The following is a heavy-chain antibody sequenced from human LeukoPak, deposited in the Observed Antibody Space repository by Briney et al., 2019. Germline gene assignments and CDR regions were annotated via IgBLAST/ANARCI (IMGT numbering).Heavy chain of an antibody. CDR1: GGSFSGYH. V-gene: IGHV4-34*01. D-gene: IGHD6-19*01. CDR3: ARHSSGWYESAFDV. Sequence: SETLSLTCAVYGGSFSGYHWSWIRQPPGKGPEWIGEINHSGGTNYNPSLKSRVTISQDTSKNQFSLNLSSVTAADTAMYYCARHSSGWYESAFDVWGQGTKVSVSS. CDR2: INHSGGT. J-gene: IGHJ3*01.